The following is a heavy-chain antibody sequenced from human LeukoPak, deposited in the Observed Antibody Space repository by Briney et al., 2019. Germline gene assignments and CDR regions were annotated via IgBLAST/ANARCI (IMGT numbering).Heavy chain of an antibody. V-gene: IGHV4-59*01. Sequence: SETLSLTCTVSGGSISSYYWSWIRQPAGKGLEWIGYIYYSGSTNYNPSLKSRVTISVDTSKNQFSLKLSSVTAADTAVYYCASGAASSFFDYWGQGTLVTVSS. CDR2: IYYSGST. CDR1: GGSISSYY. CDR3: ASGAASSFFDY. J-gene: IGHJ4*02. D-gene: IGHD1-26*01.